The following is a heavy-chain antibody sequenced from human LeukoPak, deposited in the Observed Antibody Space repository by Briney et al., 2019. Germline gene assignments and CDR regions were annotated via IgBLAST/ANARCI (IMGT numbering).Heavy chain of an antibody. CDR3: ASPFYGSGKH. D-gene: IGHD3-10*01. CDR1: GFTFSSYS. V-gene: IGHV3-48*01. J-gene: IGHJ4*02. CDR2: ISSSSSTI. Sequence: GGSLRLSCAASGFTFSSYSMYWVCQAPGKGLEWVSYISSSSSTIYYADSVKGRFTISRDNAKNSLYLQMNSLRAGDTAVYHCASPFYGSGKHWGQGTLVTVPS.